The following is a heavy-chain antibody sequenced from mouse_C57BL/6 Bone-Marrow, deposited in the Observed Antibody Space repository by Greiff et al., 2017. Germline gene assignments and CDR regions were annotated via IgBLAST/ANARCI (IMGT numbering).Heavy chain of an antibody. CDR2: IYPGSGST. D-gene: IGHD2-1*01. CDR3: ARPDYDNCWYFDV. V-gene: IGHV1-55*01. CDR1: GYTFTSYW. J-gene: IGHJ1*03. Sequence: VQLQQPGAELVKPGASVKMSCKASGYTFTSYWITWVKQRPGQGLEWIGDIYPGSGSTNYNEKFKSKATVTVDTSSSTAYMQRNSLTSEDSAVDDYARPDYDNCWYFDVWGTGTTVTGSS.